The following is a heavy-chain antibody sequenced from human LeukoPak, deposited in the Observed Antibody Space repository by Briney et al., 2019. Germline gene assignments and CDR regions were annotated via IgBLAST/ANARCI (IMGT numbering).Heavy chain of an antibody. D-gene: IGHD2-15*01. CDR3: ARHLPFDCSGGSCYHYNWFDP. CDR1: GGSISSSSYY. CDR2: IYYSGST. J-gene: IGHJ5*02. V-gene: IGHV4-39*01. Sequence: NPSETLSLTCTVSGGSISSSSYYWGWIRQPPGKGLEWIGSIYYSGSTYYNPSLKSRVTISVDTSKNQFSLKLSSVTAADTAVYYCARHLPFDCSGGSCYHYNWFDPWGQGTLVTVSS.